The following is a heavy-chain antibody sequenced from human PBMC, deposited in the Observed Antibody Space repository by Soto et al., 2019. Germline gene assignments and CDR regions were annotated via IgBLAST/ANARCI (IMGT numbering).Heavy chain of an antibody. CDR2: ISGSGGST. D-gene: IGHD3-3*01. CDR1: GFTFSSYA. J-gene: IGHJ4*02. Sequence: GGSLRLSCAASGFTFSSYAMSWVRQAPGKGLEWISAISGSGGSTYYADSVKGRFTISRDNSKNTLYLQMNSLRAEDTAVYYCAKDLTRIPDYDFWSGPTFNRVEIDYWGQGTLVTVSS. CDR3: AKDLTRIPDYDFWSGPTFNRVEIDY. V-gene: IGHV3-23*01.